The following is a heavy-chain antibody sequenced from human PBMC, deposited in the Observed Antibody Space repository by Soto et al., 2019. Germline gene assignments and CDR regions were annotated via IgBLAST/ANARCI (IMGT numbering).Heavy chain of an antibody. CDR3: ASGEMRYYYDSSGYRLDY. D-gene: IGHD3-22*01. CDR1: GGTFSSYA. V-gene: IGHV1-69*13. J-gene: IGHJ4*02. Sequence: SVKVSCKASGGTFSSYAISWVRQAPGQGLEWMGGIIPIFGTANYAQKFQGRVTITADESTSTAYMELSSLRSEDTAVYYCASGEMRYYYDSSGYRLDYWGQGTLVTVSS. CDR2: IIPIFGTA.